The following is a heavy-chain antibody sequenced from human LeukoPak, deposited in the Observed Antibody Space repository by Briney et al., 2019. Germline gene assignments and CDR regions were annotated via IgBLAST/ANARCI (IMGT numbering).Heavy chain of an antibody. D-gene: IGHD2-8*01. Sequence: PGGSLRLSCAASGFTFSSYWMHWVRQVPGRGLEWVSGISRDSANIGYADSVRGRFTISRDNAKNSLYLQMNSLTSEDTALYYCARDFCTACNYYFYGMDVWGRGTTVTVSS. CDR3: ARDFCTACNYYFYGMDV. CDR2: ISRDSANI. J-gene: IGHJ6*02. V-gene: IGHV3-9*01. CDR1: GFTFSSYW.